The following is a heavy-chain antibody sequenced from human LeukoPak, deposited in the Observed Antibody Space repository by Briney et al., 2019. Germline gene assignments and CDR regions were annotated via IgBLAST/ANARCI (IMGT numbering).Heavy chain of an antibody. CDR3: TRGGSYRNFDY. Sequence: GGSLRLSCAASGFTFDDYGMSWVRQAPGKGLEWVSGINWNGGSTGYADSVKGRFTISRDNAKNSLYLQMNSLRAEDTAVYYSTRGGSYRNFDYWGQGTLVTVSS. CDR1: GFTFDDYG. D-gene: IGHD1-26*01. CDR2: INWNGGST. V-gene: IGHV3-20*04. J-gene: IGHJ4*02.